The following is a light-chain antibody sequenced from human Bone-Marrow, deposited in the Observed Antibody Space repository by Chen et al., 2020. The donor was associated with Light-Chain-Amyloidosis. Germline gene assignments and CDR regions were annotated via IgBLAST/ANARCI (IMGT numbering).Light chain of an antibody. CDR3: QQYGTSPLT. Sequence: EIVLTQSPGTLSLSPGEGANLYCRASQTISSNYLTWYQEKFGQAPRLLIYGSSSRATGIPDRFTGSGSGTDCTLTINRLEPEDFAMYYCQQYGTSPLTYGGGTKVESK. V-gene: IGKV3-20*01. CDR1: QTISSNY. J-gene: IGKJ4*01. CDR2: GSS.